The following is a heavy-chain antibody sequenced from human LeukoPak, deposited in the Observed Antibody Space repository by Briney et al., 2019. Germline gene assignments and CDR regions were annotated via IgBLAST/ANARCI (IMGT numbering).Heavy chain of an antibody. D-gene: IGHD6-13*01. Sequence: ASVKVSCKASGYTFTSYDINWVRQATGQGLEWMGWMNPNSGNTGYAQKFQGRVTMTRNTSISTAYMELSSLRSEDTAVYYCARGHLDSSSWSDYYGMDVWGQGTTVTVSS. CDR3: ARGHLDSSSWSDYYGMDV. CDR2: MNPNSGNT. V-gene: IGHV1-8*01. J-gene: IGHJ6*02. CDR1: GYTFTSYD.